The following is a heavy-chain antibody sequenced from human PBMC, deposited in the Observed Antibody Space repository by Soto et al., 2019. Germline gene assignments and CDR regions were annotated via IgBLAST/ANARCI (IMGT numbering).Heavy chain of an antibody. CDR1: GFTFSRYA. Sequence: QVQLVESGGGVVQPGGSLRLSCSASGFTFSRYAMHWVRQAPGEGLDWVAVVSFDGSNEYYAESVRGRFTISRDTSKNTLYLQMNSLRPEDTAVYFCARPRMTTTTRYHGMDVWGRGTTVTVS. D-gene: IGHD4-17*01. CDR3: ARPRMTTTTRYHGMDV. J-gene: IGHJ6*02. V-gene: IGHV3-30-3*01. CDR2: VSFDGSNE.